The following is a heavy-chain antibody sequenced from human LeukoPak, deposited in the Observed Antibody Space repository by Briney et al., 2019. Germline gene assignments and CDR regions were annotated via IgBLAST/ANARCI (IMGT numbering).Heavy chain of an antibody. Sequence: SETLSLTCAVSGGSISSSNWWSWVRRPPGKGLEWIGEIYHIGSTNYNPSLKSRVTISVDKSKNQFSLKLSSMTAADTAVYYCARRYIRGDTYGFDIWGQGTMVTASS. V-gene: IGHV4-4*02. D-gene: IGHD3-10*01. CDR1: GGSISSSNW. CDR2: IYHIGST. J-gene: IGHJ3*02. CDR3: ARRYIRGDTYGFDI.